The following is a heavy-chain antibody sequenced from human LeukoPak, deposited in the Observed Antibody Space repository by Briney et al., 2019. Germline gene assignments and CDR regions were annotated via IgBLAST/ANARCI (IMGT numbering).Heavy chain of an antibody. Sequence: GGSLRLPCAASGFTFSSYSMNWVRQAPGKGLEWVSSISSSSSYIYYADSVKGRFTISRDNAKNPLYLQMNSLRAEDTAVYYCARDNTHGDAFDIWGQGTMVTVSS. D-gene: IGHD2-15*01. CDR3: ARDNTHGDAFDI. CDR1: GFTFSSYS. CDR2: ISSSSSYI. V-gene: IGHV3-21*01. J-gene: IGHJ3*02.